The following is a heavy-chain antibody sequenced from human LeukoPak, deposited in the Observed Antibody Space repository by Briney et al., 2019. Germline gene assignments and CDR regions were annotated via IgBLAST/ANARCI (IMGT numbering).Heavy chain of an antibody. D-gene: IGHD6-13*01. CDR1: GFTFSDYI. J-gene: IGHJ4*02. CDR3: ARVPVAADGTCFDN. CDR2: IRRGANSYTT. V-gene: IGHV3-72*01. Sequence: GGSLRLSCAASGFTFSDYILDWVRQAPGKGLEWVGRIRRGANSYTTEYAASVKGRFTISRDDSKNSLYLHMNSLRAEDTAVYYCARVPVAADGTCFDNWGQGTLVTVSS.